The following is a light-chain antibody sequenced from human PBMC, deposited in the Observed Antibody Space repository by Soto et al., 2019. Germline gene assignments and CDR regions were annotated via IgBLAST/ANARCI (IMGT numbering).Light chain of an antibody. CDR2: YDD. CDR3: QVWDRGSDHWV. Sequence: SYELTQPPSVSVARGKTATITCEGNKIGGKSVHWYQQKPGQAPVLVIYYDDNRPSGIPERFSGSNSENTATLTISRVEAGDEAEYSCQVWDRGSDHWVFGGGTKLTVL. J-gene: IGLJ3*02. V-gene: IGLV3-21*04. CDR1: KIGGKS.